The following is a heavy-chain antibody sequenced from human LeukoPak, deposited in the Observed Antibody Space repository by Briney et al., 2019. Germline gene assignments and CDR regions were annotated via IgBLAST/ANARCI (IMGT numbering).Heavy chain of an antibody. J-gene: IGHJ4*02. CDR3: ARDIGRDGYNPRGGLLDY. D-gene: IGHD5-24*01. V-gene: IGHV3-33*01. CDR1: GFTFSSYG. CDR2: IWYDGSNK. Sequence: PGGSLRLSCAAAGFTFSSYGMHWVRQAPGKGLEWVAVIWYDGSNKYYADSVKGRFTISRDNSKNTLYLQMNSLRAEDTAVYYCARDIGRDGYNPRGGLLDYWGQGTLVTVSS.